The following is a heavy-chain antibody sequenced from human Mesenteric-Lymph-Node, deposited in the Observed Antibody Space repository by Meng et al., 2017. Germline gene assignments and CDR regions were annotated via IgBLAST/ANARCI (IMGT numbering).Heavy chain of an antibody. CDR2: IYPGDSDT. J-gene: IGHJ3*01. CDR3: ARHKYSTNRADAFAV. D-gene: IGHD5-18*01. CDR1: GYSFTTYW. V-gene: IGHV5-51*01. Sequence: GESLKISCKGSGYSFTTYWIGWVRQMPEKGLEWMGIIYPGDSDTRYSPSFQGQVTISADKSTRTAYLQWNSLKASDTAVYYCARHKYSTNRADAFAVWGQGTKVTVSS.